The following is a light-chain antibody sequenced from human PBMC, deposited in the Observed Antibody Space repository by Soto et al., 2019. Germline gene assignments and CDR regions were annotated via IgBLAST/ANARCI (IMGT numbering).Light chain of an antibody. CDR2: GNS. V-gene: IGLV1-40*01. J-gene: IGLJ2*01. Sequence: QSVLTQPPSVSGAPGQRVTISCTGSSSNIGAGYDLHWYQQVPGTAPKLLIYGNSNRPSGVPDRFSGSKSGTSASLAITGLQAEDEADYYCQSYDSSLSVVFGGGTKLTVL. CDR3: QSYDSSLSVV. CDR1: SSNIGAGYD.